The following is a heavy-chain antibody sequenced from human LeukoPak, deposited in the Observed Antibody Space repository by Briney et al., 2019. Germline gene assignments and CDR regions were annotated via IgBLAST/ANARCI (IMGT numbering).Heavy chain of an antibody. CDR3: SREVPNGYKWTWGS. J-gene: IGHJ5*02. CDR2: ISDSGTTT. CDR1: GFTVSSNY. D-gene: IGHD5-24*01. Sequence: GGSLRLSCAASGFTVSSNYMSWIRQAPGKGLEWVSYISDSGTTTYSADSVKGRFSISRDNAKNTLYLQMNSLRAEDTAVYFCSREVPNGYKWTWGSWGQGTQVIVSS. V-gene: IGHV3-11*01.